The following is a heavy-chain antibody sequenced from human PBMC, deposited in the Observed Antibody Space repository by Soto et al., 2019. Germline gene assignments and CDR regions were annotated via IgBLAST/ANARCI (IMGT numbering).Heavy chain of an antibody. CDR2: IRSKANSYAT. V-gene: IGHV3-73*01. J-gene: IGHJ4*02. Sequence: PGGSLRLSCAASGFTFSGSAMHWVRQASGKGLEWVGRIRSKANSYATAYAASVKGRFTISRDDSKNTAYLQMNSLKTEDTAVYYCTRHGISGYYGSGSPWDYWGQGTLVTVSS. CDR1: GFTFSGSA. D-gene: IGHD3-10*01. CDR3: TRHGISGYYGSGSPWDY.